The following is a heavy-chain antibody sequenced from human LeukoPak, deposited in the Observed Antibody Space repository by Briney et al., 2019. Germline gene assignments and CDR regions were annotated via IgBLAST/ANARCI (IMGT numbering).Heavy chain of an antibody. CDR3: AKDWLDYYDSSGSSSDWFDP. Sequence: GGSLRLSCAASGFTFSSYAMSWVRQAPGKGLEWVSAISANGGSTYYADSVKGRFTISRDNSKNTLYLQMNSLRAEDTAVYYCAKDWLDYYDSSGSSSDWFDPWGQGTLVTVSS. V-gene: IGHV3-23*01. J-gene: IGHJ5*02. CDR1: GFTFSSYA. CDR2: ISANGGST. D-gene: IGHD3-22*01.